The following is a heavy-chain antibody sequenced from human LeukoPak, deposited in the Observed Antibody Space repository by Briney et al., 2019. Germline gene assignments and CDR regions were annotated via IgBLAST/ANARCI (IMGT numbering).Heavy chain of an antibody. J-gene: IGHJ4*02. Sequence: GGSLRLSCAASGFTFSSYWMHWVRQAPGKGLEWVSSISSSSSYIYYADSVKGRFTISRDNAKNSLYLQMNSLRAEDTAVYYCANSGSYFHSPVDYWGQGTLVTVSS. CDR2: ISSSSSYI. D-gene: IGHD3-10*01. V-gene: IGHV3-21*01. CDR1: GFTFSSYW. CDR3: ANSGSYFHSPVDY.